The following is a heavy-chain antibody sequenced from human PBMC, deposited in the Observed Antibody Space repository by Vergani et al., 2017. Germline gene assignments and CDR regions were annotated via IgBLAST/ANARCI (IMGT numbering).Heavy chain of an antibody. CDR3: ARGQYCGGDCRPLDY. V-gene: IGHV4-59*12. CDR2: IYYSGST. CDR1: GFTFSDYY. Sequence: VQLVESGGGLAKPGGSLRLSCAASGFTFSDYYMSWIRQPPGKGLEWIGYIYYSGSTNYNPSLKSRVTISVDTSKNQFSLKLSSVTAADTAVYYCARGQYCGGDCRPLDYWGQGTLVTVSS. D-gene: IGHD2-21*02. J-gene: IGHJ4*02.